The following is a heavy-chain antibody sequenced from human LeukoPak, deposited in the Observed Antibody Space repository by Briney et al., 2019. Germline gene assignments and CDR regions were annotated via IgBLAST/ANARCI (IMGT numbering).Heavy chain of an antibody. Sequence: GASVKVSCKVSGYTLTELSMHWVRQAPGQGLEWMGWINPNSGGTNYAQKFQGWVTMTRDTSISTAYMELSSLRSEDAAVYYCATASSGWYFGFDYWGQGTLVTVSS. CDR1: GYTLTELS. CDR2: INPNSGGT. J-gene: IGHJ4*02. CDR3: ATASSGWYFGFDY. D-gene: IGHD6-19*01. V-gene: IGHV1-2*04.